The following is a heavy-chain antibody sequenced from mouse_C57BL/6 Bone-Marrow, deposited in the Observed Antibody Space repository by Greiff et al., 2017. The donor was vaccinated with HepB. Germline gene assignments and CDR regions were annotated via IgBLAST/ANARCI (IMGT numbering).Heavy chain of an antibody. Sequence: EVQGVESGGGLVQPGGSMKLSCAASGFTFSDAWMDWVRQSPEKGLEWVAEIRNKANNHATYYAESVKGRFTISRDDSKSSVYLQMNSLRAEDTGIYYCTRRSSGYWFAYWGQGTLVTVSA. V-gene: IGHV6-6*01. CDR1: GFTFSDAW. D-gene: IGHD3-2*02. CDR2: IRNKANNHAT. J-gene: IGHJ3*01. CDR3: TRRSSGYWFAY.